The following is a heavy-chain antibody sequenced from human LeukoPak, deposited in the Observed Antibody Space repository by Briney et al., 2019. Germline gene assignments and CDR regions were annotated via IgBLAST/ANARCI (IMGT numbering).Heavy chain of an antibody. CDR2: IWYDGSNK. Sequence: GRSLRLSCAASGFTFSSYGMHWVRQAPGKGLEWVAVIWYDGSNKYYSDSVKGRFTISRDNSKNTVYLQMDSLRVEDTAIYYCYATEAYWGQGTLVTVSS. V-gene: IGHV3-33*01. CDR3: YATEAY. J-gene: IGHJ4*02. CDR1: GFTFSSYG.